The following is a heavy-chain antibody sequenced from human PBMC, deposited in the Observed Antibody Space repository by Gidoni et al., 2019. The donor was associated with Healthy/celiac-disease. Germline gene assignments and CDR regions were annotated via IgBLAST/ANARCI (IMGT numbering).Heavy chain of an antibody. J-gene: IGHJ5*02. CDR3: ARDGTGCSSTSCYWGKNWFDP. Sequence: QVQLVQSGAEVKKPWSSVKVSCKASGGTFSSYAISWVRQAPGQGLEWMGGIIPIVGTANYAQKFQGRVTITADESTSTAYMELSSLRSEDTAVYYCARDGTGCSSTSCYWGKNWFDPWGQGTLATVSS. V-gene: IGHV1-69*01. CDR2: IIPIVGTA. CDR1: GGTFSSYA. D-gene: IGHD2-2*01.